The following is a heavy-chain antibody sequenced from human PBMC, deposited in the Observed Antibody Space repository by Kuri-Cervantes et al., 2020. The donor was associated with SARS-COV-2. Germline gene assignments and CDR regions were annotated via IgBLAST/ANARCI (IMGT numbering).Heavy chain of an antibody. CDR3: ARPGYCSSTSCYNRAFDI. D-gene: IGHD2-2*02. CDR1: GYSFTSYW. J-gene: IGHJ3*02. CDR2: IYPGDSDT. V-gene: IGHV5-51*01. Sequence: GGSLRLSCKGSGYSFTSYWIGWVRQMPGKGLEWMGIIYPGDSDTRYSPSFQGQVTISADKSISTAYLQWSSLKGSVTAMYYCARPGYCSSTSCYNRAFDIWCQERKVTVSS.